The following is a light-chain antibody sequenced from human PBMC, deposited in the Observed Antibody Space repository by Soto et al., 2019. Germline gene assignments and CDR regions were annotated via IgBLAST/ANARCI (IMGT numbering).Light chain of an antibody. Sequence: QSVLTQPPSASGSPGQSVAISCTGTSSDVGGYNYVSWYLQHPGKAPKLMIYEVNKRPSGVPDRFSGSKSGNTASLTVSGLQAEDEADYYCNSQRSSGTRVFGTGTKVTVL. CDR1: SSDVGGYNY. CDR2: EVN. CDR3: NSQRSSGTRV. J-gene: IGLJ1*01. V-gene: IGLV2-8*01.